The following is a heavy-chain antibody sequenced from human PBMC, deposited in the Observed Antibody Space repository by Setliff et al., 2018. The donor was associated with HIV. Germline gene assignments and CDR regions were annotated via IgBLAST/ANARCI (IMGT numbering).Heavy chain of an antibody. V-gene: IGHV3-15*01. D-gene: IGHD3-9*01. CDR3: ATDPFAPDYDVSTGVPLYA. J-gene: IGHJ6*02. CDR1: GFFFNKAW. CDR2: IKSKIDGGTI. Sequence: SCKSYGFFFNKAWMSWVRQAPGKGLEWVGRIKSKIDGGTIDYAAPLKGRFTISRDDPKHTLFLQLNSLKIEDTAVYYCATDPFAPDYDVSTGVPLYAWGQGTTVTVSS.